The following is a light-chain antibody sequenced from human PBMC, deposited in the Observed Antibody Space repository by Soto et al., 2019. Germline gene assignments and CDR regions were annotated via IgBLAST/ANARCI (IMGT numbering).Light chain of an antibody. CDR3: QQRSNWHLT. CDR2: DAS. Sequence: EIVLTQSPSTLSLSPGERATLSCRASQSVSSYLAWYQQKPGQAPRLLIYDASNRATGIPARFSGSGSGTDFTLTTSSLEPEDVAVYYCQQRSNWHLTFGRGTKVEIK. J-gene: IGKJ4*01. CDR1: QSVSSY. V-gene: IGKV3-11*01.